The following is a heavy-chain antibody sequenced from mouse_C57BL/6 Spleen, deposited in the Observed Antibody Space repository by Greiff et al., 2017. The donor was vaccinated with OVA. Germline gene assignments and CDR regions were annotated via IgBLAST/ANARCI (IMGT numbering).Heavy chain of an antibody. Sequence: DVKLVESGGGLVKPGGSLKLSCAASGFTFSSYAMSWVRQTPEKRLEWVATISDGGSYTYYPDNVKGRFTISRDNAKNNLYLQMSHLKSEDTAMYYCARDWGYWGYFDYWGQGTTLTVSS. CDR3: ARDWGYWGYFDY. J-gene: IGHJ2*01. V-gene: IGHV5-4*01. CDR1: GFTFSSYA. CDR2: ISDGGSYT. D-gene: IGHD4-1*01.